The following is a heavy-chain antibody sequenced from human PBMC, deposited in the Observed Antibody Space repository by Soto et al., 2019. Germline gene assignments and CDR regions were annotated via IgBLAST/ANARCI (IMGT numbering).Heavy chain of an antibody. CDR1: GFTFSSYA. CDR2: ISGSGGST. V-gene: IGHV3-23*01. Sequence: PGGSLRLSCAASGFTFSSYAMSWVRQAPGKGLEWVSAISGSGGSTYYADSVKGRFTISRDNSKNTLYLQMNSLRAEDTAVYYCANLPEPYRYYYDSSLWGQGTLVTVSS. D-gene: IGHD3-22*01. CDR3: ANLPEPYRYYYDSSL. J-gene: IGHJ4*02.